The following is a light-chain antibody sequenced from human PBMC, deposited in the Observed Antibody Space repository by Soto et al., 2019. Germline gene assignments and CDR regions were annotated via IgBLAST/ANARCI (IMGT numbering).Light chain of an antibody. CDR1: QDISDV. J-gene: IGKJ5*01. CDR2: DAS. V-gene: IGKV1-33*01. Sequence: DIQMTQSPSALSASVGDRVTITCQASQDISDVLNWYQQQPGKAPKVLIYDASKLQTGVPSRFSGRSSGKDFTFPISSLQPDDSGTYYCQQFYDLPITFGQGTRLEIK. CDR3: QQFYDLPIT.